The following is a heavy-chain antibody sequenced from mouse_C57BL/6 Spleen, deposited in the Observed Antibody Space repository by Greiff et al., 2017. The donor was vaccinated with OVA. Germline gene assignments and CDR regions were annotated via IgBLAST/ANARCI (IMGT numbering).Heavy chain of an antibody. V-gene: IGHV1-69*01. J-gene: IGHJ3*01. CDR2: IDPSDSYT. Sequence: QVQLQQPGAELVMPEASVKLSCKASGYTFTSYWMHWVKQRPGQGLEWIGEIDPSDSYTNYNQKFKGKSTLTVDKSSSTAYMQLSSLTSEDSAVYYCARSDDYDGSFAYWGQGTLVTVSA. CDR1: GYTFTSYW. D-gene: IGHD2-4*01. CDR3: ARSDDYDGSFAY.